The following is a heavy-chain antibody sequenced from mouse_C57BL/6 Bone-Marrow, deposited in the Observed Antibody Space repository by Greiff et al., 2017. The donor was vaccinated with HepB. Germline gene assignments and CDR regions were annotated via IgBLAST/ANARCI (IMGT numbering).Heavy chain of an antibody. V-gene: IGHV1-19*01. CDR3: ARYGYYFDY. CDR2: INPYNGGT. D-gene: IGHD2-2*01. J-gene: IGHJ2*01. Sequence: EVQLQQSGPVLVKPGASVKMSCKASGYTFTDYYMNWVKQSHGKSLEWIGVINPYNGGTSYNQKFKSNATLTVDKPSSTAYMQLSSLTSEDSAVYYCARYGYYFDYWGQGTTLTVSS. CDR1: GYTFTDYY.